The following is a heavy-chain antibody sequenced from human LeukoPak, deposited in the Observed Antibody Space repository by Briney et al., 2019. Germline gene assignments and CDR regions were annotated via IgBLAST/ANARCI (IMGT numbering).Heavy chain of an antibody. CDR2: IYYSGST. CDR1: GGSISSYY. CDR3: ARADYGDYSDAFDI. J-gene: IGHJ3*02. Sequence: SETLSLTCTVSGGSISSYYWSWIRQPPGKGLEWIGYIYYSGSTNYNPSLKSRVTISVDTSKNQFSLKLSSVTAADTAVYYCARADYGDYSDAFDIWGQGTMVTVSS. D-gene: IGHD4-17*01. V-gene: IGHV4-59*08.